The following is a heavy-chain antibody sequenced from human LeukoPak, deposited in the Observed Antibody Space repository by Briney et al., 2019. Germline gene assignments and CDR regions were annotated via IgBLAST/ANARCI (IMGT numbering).Heavy chain of an antibody. CDR2: INHSGST. J-gene: IGHJ6*03. D-gene: IGHD1-7*01. V-gene: IGHV4-34*01. Sequence: SDTLSLTCAVYGGSFSGYYWSWIRQPPGKGLEWIGEINHSGSTNYNPSLKSRVTISVDTSKNQFSLMLSSVTAADTAVYYCARLLGGTTEHHHYYMDVWGTGTTVTVSS. CDR1: GGSFSGYY. CDR3: ARLLGGTTEHHHYYMDV.